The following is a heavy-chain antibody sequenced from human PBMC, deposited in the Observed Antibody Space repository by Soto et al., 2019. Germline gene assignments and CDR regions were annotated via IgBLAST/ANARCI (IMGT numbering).Heavy chain of an antibody. CDR1: GYSFTSYW. CDR2: IYPGDSDT. Sequence: GESLKISCKGSGYSFTSYWIGWVRQMPGKGLEWMGIIYPGDSDTRYSPSFQGQVTISADKSISTAYLQWSSLKASDTAMYYCASTNLYSSGNDYYYYGMDVWGQGTTVTVSS. CDR3: ASTNLYSSGNDYYYYGMDV. D-gene: IGHD6-19*01. J-gene: IGHJ6*02. V-gene: IGHV5-51*01.